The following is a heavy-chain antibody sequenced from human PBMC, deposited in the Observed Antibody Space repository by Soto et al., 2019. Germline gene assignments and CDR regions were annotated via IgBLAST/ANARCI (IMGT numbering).Heavy chain of an antibody. CDR2: IYYSGST. CDR1: GGSISSGGYY. V-gene: IGHV4-31*03. D-gene: IGHD4-17*01. J-gene: IGHJ4*02. Sequence: SETLSLTCTVSGGSISSGGYYWSWIRQHPGKGLEWIGYIYYSGSTYYNPSLKSRVTISVDTSKNQFSLKLSSVTAADTAVYYCARGIWTTVTTQFFDYWGQGTLVTVSS. CDR3: ARGIWTTVTTQFFDY.